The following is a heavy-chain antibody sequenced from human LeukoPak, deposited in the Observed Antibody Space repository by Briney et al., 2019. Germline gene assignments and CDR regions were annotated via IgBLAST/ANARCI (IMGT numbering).Heavy chain of an antibody. CDR2: INHSGST. V-gene: IGHV4-39*07. CDR1: GGSISSSSYY. Sequence: SETLSLTCTVSGGSISSSSYYWGWIRQPPGKGLEWIGEINHSGSTNYNPSLKSRVTISVDTSKNQFSLKLSSVTAADTAVYYCARPRYRIEAARQFDYWGQGTLVTVSS. J-gene: IGHJ4*02. CDR3: ARPRYRIEAARQFDY. D-gene: IGHD6-6*01.